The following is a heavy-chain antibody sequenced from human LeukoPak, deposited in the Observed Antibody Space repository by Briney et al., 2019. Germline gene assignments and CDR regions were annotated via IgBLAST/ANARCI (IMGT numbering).Heavy chain of an antibody. V-gene: IGHV3-23*01. J-gene: IGHJ4*02. CDR2: MSGRGDTT. Sequence: GGSLRLSCAASGFTFGTHAMTWVRQAPGKGLEWVSGMSGRGDTTYYADSVKGRFTISRDNSKNTLFLQMNSLRAEDTAVYYCARIAAPRYYSGSYQTLPLDYWGQGTLVTVSS. D-gene: IGHD1-26*01. CDR1: GFTFGTHA. CDR3: ARIAAPRYYSGSYQTLPLDY.